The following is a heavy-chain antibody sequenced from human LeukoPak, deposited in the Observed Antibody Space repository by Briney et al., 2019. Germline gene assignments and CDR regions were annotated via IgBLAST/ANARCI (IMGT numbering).Heavy chain of an antibody. CDR3: ARRATGYAFDI. V-gene: IGHV3-23*01. J-gene: IGHJ3*02. CDR2: ISGSGGST. Sequence: GGSLRLSCAASGFTFSNYAMSWVRQAPGKGLEWVSAISGSGGSTYYADSVKGRFTISRDNAKNSLYLQMNSLRAEDTAVYYCARRATGYAFDIWGQGTMVTVSS. CDR1: GFTFSNYA.